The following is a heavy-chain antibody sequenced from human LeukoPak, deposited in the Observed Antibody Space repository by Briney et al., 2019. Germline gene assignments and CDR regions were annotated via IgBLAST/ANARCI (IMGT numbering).Heavy chain of an antibody. V-gene: IGHV4-30-4*01. D-gene: IGHD2-15*01. CDR3: ASDGSGYWYFDL. CDR2: IYYSGST. J-gene: IGHJ2*01. CDR1: GGSISSGDYY. Sequence: SETLSLTCTVSGGSISSGDYYWSWIRQPPGKGLEWIGYIYYSGSTYYNPSLKSRVTISVDTSKNQFSLKLSSVTAADTAVYYCASDGSGYWYFDLWGRGTLVTVSS.